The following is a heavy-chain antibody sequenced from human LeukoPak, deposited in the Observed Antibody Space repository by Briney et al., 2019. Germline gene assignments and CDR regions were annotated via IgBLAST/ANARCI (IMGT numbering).Heavy chain of an antibody. CDR3: AARYCSSTSCYPSNDY. Sequence: SVKVSCKASGFTFTSSAVQWVRQARGQRLEWIGWIVVGSGNTNYAQKFQERVTITRDMSTSTAYMELSSLRSEDTAVYYCAARYCSSTSCYPSNDYWGQGTLVTVSS. CDR1: GFTFTSSA. J-gene: IGHJ4*02. CDR2: IVVGSGNT. V-gene: IGHV1-58*01. D-gene: IGHD2-2*01.